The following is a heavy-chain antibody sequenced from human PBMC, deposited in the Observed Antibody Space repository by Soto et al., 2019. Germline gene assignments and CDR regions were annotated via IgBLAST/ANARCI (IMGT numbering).Heavy chain of an antibody. D-gene: IGHD3-22*01. Sequence: EVQLVESGGVVVQPGGSLRLSCAASGFTFDDYTMHWVRQAPGKGLEWLSLISWDGGSTYFADYVKGRFTISRDNSKNSLYLHMSSLRTEDTALYYCAKDKGTSMILDYWGQGTLVTVSS. V-gene: IGHV3-43*01. CDR2: ISWDGGST. CDR1: GFTFDDYT. J-gene: IGHJ4*02. CDR3: AKDKGTSMILDY.